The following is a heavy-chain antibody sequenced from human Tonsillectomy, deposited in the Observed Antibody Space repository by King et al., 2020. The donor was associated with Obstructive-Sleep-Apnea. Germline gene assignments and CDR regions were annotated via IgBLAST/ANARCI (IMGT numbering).Heavy chain of an antibody. CDR3: ARRKGSGWYYYYYGMDV. CDR2: IYYSGST. J-gene: IGHJ6*02. CDR1: GGSISSYY. D-gene: IGHD6-19*01. V-gene: IGHV4-59*08. Sequence: LQLQESGPGLVKPSETLSLTCTVSGGSISSYYWSWIRQPPGKGLEWIGYIYYSGSTNYNPSLKSRVTISVDTSKNQFSLKLSSVTAADTAVYYCARRKGSGWYYYYYGMDVWGHGTTVTVSS.